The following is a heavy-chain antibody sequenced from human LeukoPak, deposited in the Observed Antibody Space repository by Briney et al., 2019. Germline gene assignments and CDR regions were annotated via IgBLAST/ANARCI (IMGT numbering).Heavy chain of an antibody. V-gene: IGHV1-18*01. J-gene: IGHJ5*02. CDR1: GYTFTSYG. D-gene: IGHD6-13*01. CDR2: ISAYNGNT. CDR3: ARDLKTGYSSSHNWFDP. Sequence: SVKVSCKASGYTFTSYGISWVRQAPGQGLEWMGWISAYNGNTNYAQKLQGRVTMTTDTSTSTAYMELRSLRSDDTAVYYCARDLKTGYSSSHNWFDPWGQGTLVTVSS.